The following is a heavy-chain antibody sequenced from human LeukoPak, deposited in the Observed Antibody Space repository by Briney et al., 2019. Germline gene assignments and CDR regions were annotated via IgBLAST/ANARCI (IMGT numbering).Heavy chain of an antibody. CDR1: GYSISSGYY. D-gene: IGHD6-19*01. CDR2: IYHSGST. J-gene: IGHJ4*02. V-gene: IGHV4-38-2*01. CDR3: ARALTSGWYSGKYY. Sequence: SETLSLTCAASGYSISSGYYWGWIRQPPGKGLEWIGSIYHSGSTYYNPSLKSRVTISVDTSKNQFSLKLISVTAADTAVYFCARALTSGWYSGKYYWGQGTLVTVSS.